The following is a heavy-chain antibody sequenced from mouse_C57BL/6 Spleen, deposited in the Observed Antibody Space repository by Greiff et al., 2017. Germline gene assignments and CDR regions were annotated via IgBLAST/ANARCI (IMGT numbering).Heavy chain of an antibody. J-gene: IGHJ3*01. CDR1: GYTFTEYT. CDR2: FYPGSGSI. Sequence: VHLVESGAELVKPGASVKLSCKASGYTFTEYTIHWVKQRSGQGLEWIGWFYPGSGSIKYNEKFKDKATLTADKSSSTVYMALSRLTSEDSAVYFCARQRGDYYGSRAWFADWGQGTLVTVSA. V-gene: IGHV1-62-2*01. CDR3: ARQRGDYYGSRAWFAD. D-gene: IGHD1-1*01.